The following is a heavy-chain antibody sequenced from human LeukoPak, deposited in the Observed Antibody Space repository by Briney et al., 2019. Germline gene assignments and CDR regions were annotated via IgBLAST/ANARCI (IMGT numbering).Heavy chain of an antibody. J-gene: IGHJ4*02. V-gene: IGHV3-23*01. CDR3: ASQQPPRFH. D-gene: IGHD2-21*01. Sequence: PGGSLRLFCAASGFTFSWYAMTWVRHFPGKGLEWVSTINNFGDTTHYADSVKGRFTISRDNSGSILYLQMHSLRAEDTALYYCASQQPPRFHWGQGTLVSVSS. CDR1: GFTFSWYA. CDR2: INNFGDTT.